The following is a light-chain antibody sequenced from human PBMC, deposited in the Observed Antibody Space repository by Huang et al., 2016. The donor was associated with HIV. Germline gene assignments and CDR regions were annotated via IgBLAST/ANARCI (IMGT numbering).Light chain of an antibody. CDR3: QQYHNWPYT. CDR2: VAS. Sequence: EIIMTQSPATLSLSPGEGAPLSCRANQSVANNLAWYLHIPGQNPRILIFVASTRASGLPGRFSGSGSGTQFTLTVSGLQSEDFAVYYCQQYHNWPYTFGQGTKLEI. CDR1: QSVANN. J-gene: IGKJ2*01. V-gene: IGKV3-15*01.